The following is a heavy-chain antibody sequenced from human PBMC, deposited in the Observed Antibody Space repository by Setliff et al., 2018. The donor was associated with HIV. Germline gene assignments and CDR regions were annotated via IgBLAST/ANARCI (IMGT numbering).Heavy chain of an antibody. V-gene: IGHV4-39*01. J-gene: IGHJ6*03. Sequence: PSETLSLTCTVSGGSISSSNYYWGWIRQPPGKGLEWIGSIHYSGSTYDNPSLKSRVTISVDTSKNQFSLKLSSVTAADTAVYYCARGTAYYNFWSGYSQDYYYYMDVWGKGTTVTVSS. CDR3: ARGTAYYNFWSGYSQDYYYYMDV. CDR2: IHYSGST. D-gene: IGHD3-3*01. CDR1: GGSISSSNYY.